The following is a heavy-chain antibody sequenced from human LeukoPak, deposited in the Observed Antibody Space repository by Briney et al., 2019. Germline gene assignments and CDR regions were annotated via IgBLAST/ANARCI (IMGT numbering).Heavy chain of an antibody. CDR2: IFYGGNT. CDR1: GGSISSSSYS. CDR3: ARRESAFDI. V-gene: IGHV4-39*01. Sequence: SETLSLTCTVSGGSISSSSYSWGWIRQPPGKGLEWIGSIFYGGNTYYNPSLKSRVTISVDTSKNQFSLKLSSVTAADTAVYYCARRESAFDIWGQGTMVTVSS. J-gene: IGHJ3*02.